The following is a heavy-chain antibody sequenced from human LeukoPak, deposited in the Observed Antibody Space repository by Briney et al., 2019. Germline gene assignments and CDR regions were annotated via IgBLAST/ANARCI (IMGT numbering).Heavy chain of an antibody. V-gene: IGHV4-30-4*01. CDR1: GGSISSGDYY. CDR3: ARSTSPRWFDP. Sequence: PSETLSLTCTVSGGSISSGDYYWSWIRQPPGKGLEWIGYIYYSGSTYYNPSLKSRVIISVDTSKNQFSLKMSSVTAADTAVYYCARSTSPRWFDPWGQGTLVTVSS. D-gene: IGHD2-2*01. J-gene: IGHJ5*02. CDR2: IYYSGST.